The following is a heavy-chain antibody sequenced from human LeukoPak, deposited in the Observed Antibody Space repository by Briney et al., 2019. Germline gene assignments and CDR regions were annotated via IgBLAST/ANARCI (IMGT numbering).Heavy chain of an antibody. CDR1: GFTFSNYA. CDR2: YSGRRSTT. Sequence: PGGSLRLSCAASGFTFSNYAMNWVRQAPGKGLQWVSGYSGRRSTTYHADSVQGRFIISRDDSKKMLYLQMNSLRVDDTAIYYCVKDLDGAGYFDAFDIWGQGTIVTVSS. CDR3: VKDLDGAGYFDAFDI. V-gene: IGHV3-23*01. D-gene: IGHD4/OR15-4a*01. J-gene: IGHJ3*02.